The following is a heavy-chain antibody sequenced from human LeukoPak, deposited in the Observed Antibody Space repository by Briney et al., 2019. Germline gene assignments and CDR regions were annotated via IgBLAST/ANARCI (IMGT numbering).Heavy chain of an antibody. J-gene: IGHJ4*02. Sequence: IPSETLSLTCTISGGSINNFYWGWIRQPPGEGLEWIGYISYSGSTNYSPSLKSRVTISFDTSNNHFSLKLSSVTAADTAVYYCARRGGYTGYDRDWGQGTLVTVSS. CDR3: ARRGGYTGYDRD. V-gene: IGHV4-59*08. D-gene: IGHD5-12*01. CDR1: GGSINNFY. CDR2: ISYSGST.